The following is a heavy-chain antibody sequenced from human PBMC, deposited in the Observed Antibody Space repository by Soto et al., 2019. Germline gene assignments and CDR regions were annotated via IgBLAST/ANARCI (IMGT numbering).Heavy chain of an antibody. Sequence: QITLNESGPTVVRPTETPTLTCRFSGFSLTTSGVGVGWIRQSPGKAPEWLALIYWDDDKRYSASLKSRLTIHKDTSKNQVVLTVSDLDPTDTATYYCAHRVLRTVFGLVTTTAIYFDFWGQGTPVAVSS. CDR3: AHRVLRTVFGLVTTTAIYFDF. J-gene: IGHJ4*02. V-gene: IGHV2-5*02. CDR1: GFSLTTSGVG. CDR2: IYWDDDK. D-gene: IGHD3-3*01.